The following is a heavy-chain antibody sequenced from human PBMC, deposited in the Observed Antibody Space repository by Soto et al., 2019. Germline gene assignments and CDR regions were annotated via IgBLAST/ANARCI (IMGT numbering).Heavy chain of an antibody. D-gene: IGHD3-3*01. CDR3: ARESGYYTTPLFDY. Sequence: QVQLVESGGGVVQPGRSLRLSCAASGFTFSSHAMHWVRQAPGKGLEWVAVISYDGSNKYYADSVKGRFTISKDNSKNTLYLQMNSLRADDTAVYYCARESGYYTTPLFDYWGQGTLVTVSS. V-gene: IGHV3-30-3*01. CDR1: GFTFSSHA. J-gene: IGHJ4*02. CDR2: ISYDGSNK.